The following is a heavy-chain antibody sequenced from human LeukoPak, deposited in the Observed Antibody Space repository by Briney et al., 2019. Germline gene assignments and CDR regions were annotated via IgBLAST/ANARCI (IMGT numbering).Heavy chain of an antibody. Sequence: GGSLRLSCAASGFTFSSYAMSWVRQAPGKGLEWVSVISGSGSSTYYADSVKGRFTISRDNSKNTLYLQMNSLRAEDTGVYYCAKDHYWSIDYWGRGTLVTVSS. V-gene: IGHV3-23*01. CDR3: AKDHYWSIDY. J-gene: IGHJ4*02. CDR2: ISGSGSST. CDR1: GFTFSSYA. D-gene: IGHD3-3*01.